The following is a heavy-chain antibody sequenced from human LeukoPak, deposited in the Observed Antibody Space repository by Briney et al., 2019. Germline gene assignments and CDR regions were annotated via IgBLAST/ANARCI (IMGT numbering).Heavy chain of an antibody. V-gene: IGHV1-46*01. J-gene: IGHJ4*02. CDR3: ARDLGVVVAATDAIFHY. CDR2: INPSGGST. D-gene: IGHD2-15*01. CDR1: GYTFTSYY. Sequence: GASVKVSCKASGYTFTSYYMHWVRQAPGQGLEWMGIINPSGGSTSYAQKFQGRVTMTRDTSTSTVYMELSSLRSEDTAVYYCARDLGVVVAATDAIFHYWGQGILVTVSS.